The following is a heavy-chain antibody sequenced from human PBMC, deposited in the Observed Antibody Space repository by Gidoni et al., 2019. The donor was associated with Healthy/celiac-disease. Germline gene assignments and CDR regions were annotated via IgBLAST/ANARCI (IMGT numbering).Heavy chain of an antibody. CDR3: ARERAGTVTTGEADY. Sequence: QVQLVEAGGGVVQPGRCRRLSCAASGFTVSTYGMHWVRQAPGKGLEWVAVIWYDGSNKYYADSVKGRFTISRDNSKNTLYLQMNSLRAEDTAVYYCARERAGTVTTGEADYWGQGTLVTVSS. CDR2: IWYDGSNK. J-gene: IGHJ4*02. CDR1: GFTVSTYG. D-gene: IGHD4-4*01. V-gene: IGHV3-33*01.